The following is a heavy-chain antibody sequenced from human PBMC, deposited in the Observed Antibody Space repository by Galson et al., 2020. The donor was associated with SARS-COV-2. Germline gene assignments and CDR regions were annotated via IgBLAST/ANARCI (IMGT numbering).Heavy chain of an antibody. CDR1: GGSISSGGYY. Sequence: SQTLSLTCTVSGGSISSGGYYWSWIRQHPGKGLEWIGYIYYSGSTYYNPSLKSRVTISVDTSKNQFSLKLSSVTAADTAVYYCASGVPAAIPFAYWGQGTLVTVSS. CDR3: ASGVPAAIPFAY. D-gene: IGHD2-2*02. V-gene: IGHV4-31*03. CDR2: IYYSGST. J-gene: IGHJ4*02.